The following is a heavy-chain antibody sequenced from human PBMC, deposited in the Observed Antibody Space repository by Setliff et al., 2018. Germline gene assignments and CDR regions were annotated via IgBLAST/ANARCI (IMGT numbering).Heavy chain of an antibody. V-gene: IGHV3-15*07. CDR2: SKSKTAGGAI. J-gene: IGHJ4*02. D-gene: IGHD2-8*01. CDR1: GFTFSYAW. Sequence: ETLSLSCAASGFTFSYAWMHWVRQAPGKGLEWVGRSKSKTAGGAIDYAAPVKGRFTISRDDSKNTLFLQMNSLKTEDTAIYFCTTGCTSAPHDNYWGQGTLVTVSS. CDR3: TTGCTSAPHDNY.